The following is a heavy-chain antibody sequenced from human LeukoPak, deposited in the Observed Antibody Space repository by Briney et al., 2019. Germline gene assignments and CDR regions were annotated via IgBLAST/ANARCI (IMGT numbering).Heavy chain of an antibody. CDR2: ISGSGVST. Sequence: GGSLRLSCAASGFTFSIYAMSWVRQAPGKGLEWVSAISGSGVSTYCADSVKGRFTISRDNSKNTLYLQMNSLRVEDTAVYYCAKGLKTLGDYWGQGTLVTVSS. CDR1: GFTFSIYA. CDR3: AKGLKTLGDY. D-gene: IGHD3-16*01. J-gene: IGHJ4*02. V-gene: IGHV3-23*01.